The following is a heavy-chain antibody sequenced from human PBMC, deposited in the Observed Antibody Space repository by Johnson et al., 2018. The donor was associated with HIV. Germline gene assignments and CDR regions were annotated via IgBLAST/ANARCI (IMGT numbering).Heavy chain of an antibody. D-gene: IGHD3-16*01. CDR2: IRYAGSHK. CDR3: EKVELWGWGGDACDI. CDR1: GFTFNNYG. V-gene: IGHV3-30*02. Sequence: QVQLVESGGGVVLPGGSLRLSCAASGFTFNNYGMHCVRQAPGQGLEWVSFIRYAGSHKYYAASVKGRFTISRDNSKNTLNLQMNSLSAEDTDVYYGEKVELWGWGGDACDIWGQGTMVTVSS. J-gene: IGHJ3*02.